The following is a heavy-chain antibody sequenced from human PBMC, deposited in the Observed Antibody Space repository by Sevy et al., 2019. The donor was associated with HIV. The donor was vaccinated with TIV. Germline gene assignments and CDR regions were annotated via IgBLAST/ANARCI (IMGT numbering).Heavy chain of an antibody. CDR1: GFTFSSYA. Sequence: GGSLRLSCAASGFTFSSYAMNWVRQAPGKGLEWVSSIFGDVDITYYADSVKGRFTISRDKSKNTLYLQMHSLRSEDTAVYYCAGGRYDSSRSFDAFDFWGQGTMVTVSS. V-gene: IGHV3-23*01. CDR3: AGGRYDSSRSFDAFDF. CDR2: IFGDVDIT. D-gene: IGHD3-22*01. J-gene: IGHJ3*01.